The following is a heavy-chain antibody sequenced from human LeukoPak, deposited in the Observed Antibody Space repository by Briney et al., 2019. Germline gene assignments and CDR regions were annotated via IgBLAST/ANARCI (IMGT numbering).Heavy chain of an antibody. CDR3: ARDIGYNYGSYFFDY. V-gene: IGHV1-18*01. CDR2: ISPYNGNT. CDR1: GYTFTNYG. D-gene: IGHD5-18*01. J-gene: IGHJ4*02. Sequence: ASVKVSCKASGYTFTNYGISWVRQAPGHGLEWMGWISPYNGNTNYAQNLQGRVTMTTGTSTSTAYMELRSLRSDDTAVYYCARDIGYNYGSYFFDYWGQGTLVTVSS.